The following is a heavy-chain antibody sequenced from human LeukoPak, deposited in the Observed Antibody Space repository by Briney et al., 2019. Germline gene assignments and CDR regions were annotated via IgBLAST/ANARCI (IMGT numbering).Heavy chain of an antibody. CDR2: ISGDSNNI. Sequence: PGGSLRLSCAASGFTFSPYSMNWVRQTPGKGLEWIAYISGDSNNIYYADSVKGRFTISRDNAKNSVYLHMSSLRAEDTAMYYCARDTPTKVLAFDIWGQGTMVTVSS. V-gene: IGHV3-48*04. J-gene: IGHJ3*02. CDR1: GFTFSPYS. D-gene: IGHD1-14*01. CDR3: ARDTPTKVLAFDI.